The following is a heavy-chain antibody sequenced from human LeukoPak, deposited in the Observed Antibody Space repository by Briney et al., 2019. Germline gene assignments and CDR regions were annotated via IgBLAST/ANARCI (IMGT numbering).Heavy chain of an antibody. Sequence: ASVKVSCKASGYTFTGYYMHWVRQAPGQGLEWMGWINPNSGGTNYAQKFQGRVTMTRDTSISTAYMELSRLRSDDTAVYYCARDQGFDSSGYYYYWGQGTLVTVSS. CDR3: ARDQGFDSSGYYYY. CDR2: INPNSGGT. D-gene: IGHD3-22*01. V-gene: IGHV1-2*02. J-gene: IGHJ4*02. CDR1: GYTFTGYY.